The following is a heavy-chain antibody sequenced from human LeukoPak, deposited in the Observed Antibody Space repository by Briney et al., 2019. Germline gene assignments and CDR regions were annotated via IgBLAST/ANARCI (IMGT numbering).Heavy chain of an antibody. J-gene: IGHJ4*02. D-gene: IGHD2-2*01. CDR3: ARDFGCSSTSCYGRFDY. Sequence: ASVKVSCKASGGTFSSYAISWVRQAPGQGHEWMGGIISIFGTANYAQKFQGRVTITTDESTSTAYMELSSLRSEDTAVYYCARDFGCSSTSCYGRFDYWGQGTLVTVSS. CDR1: GGTFSSYA. CDR2: IISIFGTA. V-gene: IGHV1-69*05.